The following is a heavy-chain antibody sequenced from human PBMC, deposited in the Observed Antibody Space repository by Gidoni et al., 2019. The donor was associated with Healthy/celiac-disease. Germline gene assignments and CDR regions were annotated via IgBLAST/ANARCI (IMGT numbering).Heavy chain of an antibody. J-gene: IGHJ4*02. D-gene: IGHD1-1*01. Sequence: QVQLVQSGAEVKKPGASVKVSCKASGYTFTGYYMHWVRQAPGQGLEWMGWINPNSGGTNYAQKFQGRVTMTRDTSISTAYMELSRLRSDDTAVYYCAREGEDWNDEWAYYFDYWGQGTLVTVSS. V-gene: IGHV1-2*02. CDR3: AREGEDWNDEWAYYFDY. CDR1: GYTFTGYY. CDR2: INPNSGGT.